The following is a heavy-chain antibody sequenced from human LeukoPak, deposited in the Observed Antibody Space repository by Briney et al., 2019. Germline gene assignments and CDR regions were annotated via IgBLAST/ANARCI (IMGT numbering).Heavy chain of an antibody. D-gene: IGHD5-18*01. CDR3: AKDVYSYGYLDY. CDR1: GFTFSSYA. Sequence: GGSLRLSCAASGFTFSSYAMSWVRQAPGKGLEWVSAISGSGGSTYYADSVKGRFTISGDNSKNTLYLQMNSLRAEDTAVYYCAKDVYSYGYLDYWGQGTLVTVSS. J-gene: IGHJ4*02. CDR2: ISGSGGST. V-gene: IGHV3-23*01.